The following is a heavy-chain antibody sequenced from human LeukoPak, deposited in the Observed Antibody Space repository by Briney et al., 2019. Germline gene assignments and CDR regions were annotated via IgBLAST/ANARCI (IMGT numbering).Heavy chain of an antibody. J-gene: IGHJ4*02. CDR3: ARDGAYYDILTGYHPLDY. CDR1: GFTFSDYA. Sequence: GGSLRLSCAASGFTFSDYAMYWVRQAPGKGLEWVAGISYHGANEYYADSVKGRFTISRDNSMNTLYLQMNSLRAEDTAVYYCARDGAYYDILTGYHPLDYWGQGTLVTVSS. D-gene: IGHD3-9*01. CDR2: ISYHGANE. V-gene: IGHV3-30*04.